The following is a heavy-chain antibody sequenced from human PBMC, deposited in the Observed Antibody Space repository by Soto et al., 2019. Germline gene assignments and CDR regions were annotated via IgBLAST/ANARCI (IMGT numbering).Heavy chain of an antibody. CDR1: GGSISSGGYS. V-gene: IGHV4-30-2*01. Sequence: SETLSLTCAVSGGSISSGGYSWILIRQPPGKGLEWIGYIYHSGSTYYNPSLKSRVTISVDRSKNQFSLKLSSVTAADTAVYYCARVPGPWGQGTLVTVS. CDR2: IYHSGST. CDR3: ARVPGP. J-gene: IGHJ5*02. D-gene: IGHD7-27*01.